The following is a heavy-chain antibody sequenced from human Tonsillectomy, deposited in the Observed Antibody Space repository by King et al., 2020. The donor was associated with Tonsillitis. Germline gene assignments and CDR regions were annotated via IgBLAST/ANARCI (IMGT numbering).Heavy chain of an antibody. D-gene: IGHD3-10*01. CDR1: GFTFSSYV. CDR3: AKDSDYYIDY. J-gene: IGHJ4*02. V-gene: IGHV3-30*02. Sequence: VQLVESGGGVVQPGGSLRLSCAASGFTFSSYVMHWVRQAPGKGLEWVAFIRFDGSNKYYADSVKGRFTISRDNSKNTLYLQMNSLRAEDTAVYYCAKDSDYYIDYWGQGTLVTASS. CDR2: IRFDGSNK.